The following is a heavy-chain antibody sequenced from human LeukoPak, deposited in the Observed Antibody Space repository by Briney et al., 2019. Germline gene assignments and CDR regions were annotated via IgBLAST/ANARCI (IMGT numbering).Heavy chain of an antibody. J-gene: IGHJ3*02. CDR2: LRYEGSNK. D-gene: IGHD6-19*01. CDR3: AKDLGSSGWPFHDAFDI. Sequence: GVSLRLSCTAWVFTFRSYAVNWARHSRGKGLQGVAFLRYEGSNKYYADSVRGRFTISRDNSKNTLYLQMNSLRVEDTAVHYCAKDLGSSGWPFHDAFDIWGQGTMVTVSS. V-gene: IGHV3-30*02. CDR1: VFTFRSYA.